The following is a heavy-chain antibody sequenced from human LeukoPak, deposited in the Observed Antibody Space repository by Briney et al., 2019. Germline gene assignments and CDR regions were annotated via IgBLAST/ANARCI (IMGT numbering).Heavy chain of an antibody. J-gene: IGHJ4*02. Sequence: PGGSLRLSRAASGFIFSSYAMISVRQAPGKGLEWVSAISSSGGSTNYADSVKGRFTISRDKSKNTLYLQMDSLRAEDTAVYYCAKDSQGSAASSGFFDYWGQGTLVTVSS. CDR1: GFIFSSYA. CDR3: AKDSQGSAASSGFFDY. CDR2: ISSSGGST. V-gene: IGHV3-23*01. D-gene: IGHD2-2*01.